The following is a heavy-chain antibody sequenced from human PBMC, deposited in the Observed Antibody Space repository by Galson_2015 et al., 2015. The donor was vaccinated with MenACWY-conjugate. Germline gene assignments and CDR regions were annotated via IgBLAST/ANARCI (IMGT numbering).Heavy chain of an antibody. CDR3: AKTRGASVYFDS. D-gene: IGHD1-26*01. CDR1: GFIFNTYW. V-gene: IGHV3-74*01. Sequence: SLRLSCAASGFIFNTYWMHWVRQAPGKGLVWVSRINPGGSSTTYADSVKDRFTISRDNAKNTLYLQMNSLRPEDTAVFYCAKTRGASVYFDSWGQGTLV. J-gene: IGHJ4*02. CDR2: INPGGSST.